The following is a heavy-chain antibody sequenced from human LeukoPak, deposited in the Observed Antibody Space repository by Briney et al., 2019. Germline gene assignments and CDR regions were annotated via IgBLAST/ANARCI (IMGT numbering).Heavy chain of an antibody. CDR2: IYHSGST. V-gene: IGHV4-30-2*01. D-gene: IGHD3-16*01. J-gene: IGHJ4*02. Sequence: SETLSLTCAVSGGSISSAGYSWSWIRQPPGKGLEWIGYIYHSGSTYYNSSLKSRVTISVDRSKNQFSLKLTSVTAADTAVYYCTRLGRYDYFIDYWGQGTLVTVSS. CDR1: GGSISSAGYS. CDR3: TRLGRYDYFIDY.